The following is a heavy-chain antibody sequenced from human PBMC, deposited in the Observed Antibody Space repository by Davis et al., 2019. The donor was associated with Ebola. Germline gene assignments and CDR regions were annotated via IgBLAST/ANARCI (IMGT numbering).Heavy chain of an antibody. J-gene: IGHJ4*02. CDR3: AREEYGGIYY. CDR1: GGSISSSSYY. Sequence: PSETLSLTCTVSGGSISSSSYYWGWIRQPPGKGLEWIGSIYYSGSTYYNPSLKSRVTISVDTSKNQFSLKLSSVTAADTAVYYCAREEYGGIYYWGQGTLVTVSS. CDR2: IYYSGST. V-gene: IGHV4-39*07. D-gene: IGHD4-23*01.